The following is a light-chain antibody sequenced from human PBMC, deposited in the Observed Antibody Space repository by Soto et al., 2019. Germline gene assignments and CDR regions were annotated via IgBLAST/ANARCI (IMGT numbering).Light chain of an antibody. CDR2: GAS. V-gene: IGKV3-15*01. CDR3: QQYNNWPYT. J-gene: IGKJ2*01. CDR1: QSVSSN. Sequence: DIVMTQSPDSLAVSPGERATLSCRASQSVSSNLAWYQQKPGQAPRLLIYGASTRATGIPARFSGSGSGTEFTLTISSLQSEDFAVYYCQQYNNWPYTFGQGTKLEIK.